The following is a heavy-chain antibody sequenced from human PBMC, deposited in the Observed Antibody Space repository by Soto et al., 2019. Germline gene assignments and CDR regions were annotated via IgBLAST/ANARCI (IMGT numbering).Heavy chain of an antibody. V-gene: IGHV3-20*01. Sequence: GGSLRLSCAASGFTFDDYGMSWVRQAPGKGLEWVSGINWNGGSTGYADSVKGRFTISRDNAKNSLYLQMNSLRAEDTALYHCAREQADINCTNGVCYSLYYYYYMDVWGKGTTVTVSS. CDR2: INWNGGST. D-gene: IGHD2-8*01. CDR3: AREQADINCTNGVCYSLYYYYYMDV. CDR1: GFTFDDYG. J-gene: IGHJ6*03.